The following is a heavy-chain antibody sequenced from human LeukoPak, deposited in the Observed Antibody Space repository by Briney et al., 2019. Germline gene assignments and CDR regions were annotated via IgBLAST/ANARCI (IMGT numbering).Heavy chain of an antibody. V-gene: IGHV4-38-2*02. J-gene: IGHJ4*02. CDR3: EREAARRVVN. Sequence: SETLSLTCAVSGFSISSGYYWGWIRQPPGKGLEWIGNIHPSGTMFHNSSLNHRVTMSIDTSKNQFSLKLSSVTAADTAVYYCEREAARRVVNWRQGTLVTVSS. CDR2: IHPSGTM. CDR1: GFSISSGYY. D-gene: IGHD1-1*01.